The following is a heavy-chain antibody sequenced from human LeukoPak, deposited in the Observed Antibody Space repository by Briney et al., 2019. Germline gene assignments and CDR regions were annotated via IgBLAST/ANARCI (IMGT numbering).Heavy chain of an antibody. CDR1: GGSISSSSYY. CDR3: ASWRVESGWYSDY. D-gene: IGHD6-19*01. V-gene: IGHV4-39*01. J-gene: IGHJ4*02. Sequence: PSETLSLTCTVSGGSISSSSYYWGWIRQPPGKGLEWIGSIYYSGSTYYNPSLKSRVTISVDTSKNQFSLKLSSVTAADTAVYYCASWRVESGWYSDYWGQGTLVTVSS. CDR2: IYYSGST.